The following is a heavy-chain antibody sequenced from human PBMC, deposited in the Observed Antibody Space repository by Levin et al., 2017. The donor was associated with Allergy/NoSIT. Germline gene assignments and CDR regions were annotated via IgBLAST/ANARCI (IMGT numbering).Heavy chain of an antibody. CDR2: IKQDGSEK. J-gene: IGHJ4*02. CDR3: ARDPLAPFDY. CDR1: GFTFSSYW. V-gene: IGHV3-7*01. Sequence: PGGSLRLSCAASGFTFSSYWMGWVRQAPGKGLEWVANIKQDGSEKHYVDSVKGRFTIFRDNSKNSLYLQMDSLRAEDTAVYYCARDPLAPFDYWGQGTLVTVSS.